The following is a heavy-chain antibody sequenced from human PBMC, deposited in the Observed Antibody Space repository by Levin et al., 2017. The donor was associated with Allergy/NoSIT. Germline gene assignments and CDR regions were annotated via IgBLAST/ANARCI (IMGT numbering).Heavy chain of an antibody. CDR1: GFTFTDAW. V-gene: IGHV3-15*01. J-gene: IGHJ4*02. CDR2: IKSKSDGATA. D-gene: IGHD3-10*01. CDR3: TTDPNITMVVWVAQKGY. Sequence: SCAAYGFTFTDAWMSWVRQAPGKGLEWVGRIKSKSDGATADYAAPVKGRFAISRDDSKNTFYLQMNSLKTEDTAVYYCTTDPNITMVVWVAQKGYWGQGTLVTVSS.